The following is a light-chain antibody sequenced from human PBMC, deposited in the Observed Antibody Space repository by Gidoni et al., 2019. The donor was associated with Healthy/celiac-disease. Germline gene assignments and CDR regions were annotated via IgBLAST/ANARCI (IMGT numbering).Light chain of an antibody. V-gene: IGKV3-15*01. CDR3: QQYNNWPLYT. Sequence: DIVLTQSPATLSVSPGERATLSCRASQSVNSNLAWYQQKPGQAPRLLIYGASTRATGIPARFSGSGSGTEFTLTISSLQSEDFAVYYCQQYNNWPLYTFGQXTKLEIK. CDR1: QSVNSN. J-gene: IGKJ2*01. CDR2: GAS.